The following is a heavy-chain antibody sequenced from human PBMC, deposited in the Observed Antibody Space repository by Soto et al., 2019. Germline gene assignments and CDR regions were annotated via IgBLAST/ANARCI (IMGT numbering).Heavy chain of an antibody. CDR1: GGTFSSYA. J-gene: IGHJ6*02. CDR2: IIPIFGTA. Sequence: GASVKVSCKASGGTFSSYAISWVRQAPGQGLEWMGGIIPIFGTANYAQKFQGRVTITADESTSTAYMELSSLRSEDTAVYYCASLGFGSSSLYYGMDVWGQGTTVIVSS. D-gene: IGHD6-6*01. CDR3: ASLGFGSSSLYYGMDV. V-gene: IGHV1-69*13.